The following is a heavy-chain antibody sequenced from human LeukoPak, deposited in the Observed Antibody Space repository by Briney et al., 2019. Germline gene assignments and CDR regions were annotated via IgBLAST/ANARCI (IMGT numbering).Heavy chain of an antibody. Sequence: EASVKVSCKASGYTFTGYYMHWVRQAPGQGLEWMGWINPNSGGTNYAQKFQGRVTMTRDTSISTAYMELSRLRSDDTAVYYCARVEQQLWGGWFDPWGQGTLVTVSS. D-gene: IGHD6-13*01. CDR1: GYTFTGYY. CDR3: ARVEQQLWGGWFDP. V-gene: IGHV1-2*02. CDR2: INPNSGGT. J-gene: IGHJ5*02.